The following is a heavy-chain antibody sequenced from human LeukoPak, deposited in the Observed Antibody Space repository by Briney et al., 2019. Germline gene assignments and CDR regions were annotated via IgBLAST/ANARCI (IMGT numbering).Heavy chain of an antibody. D-gene: IGHD3-22*01. Sequence: GGSLRLSCEASGFTFSSYAMSWVRQAPGKGLEWVSAISGSGGSTYYADSVKGRFTISRDNSKNTLYLQMDTLRAEDTAVYYCGKHDSSSDYWGQGTLVTVSS. J-gene: IGHJ4*02. CDR3: GKHDSSSDY. CDR1: GFTFSSYA. CDR2: ISGSGGST. V-gene: IGHV3-23*01.